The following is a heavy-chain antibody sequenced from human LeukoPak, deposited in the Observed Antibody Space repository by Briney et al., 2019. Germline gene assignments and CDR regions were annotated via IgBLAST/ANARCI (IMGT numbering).Heavy chain of an antibody. J-gene: IGHJ4*02. D-gene: IGHD5-18*01. CDR1: GFTFSSYG. CDR3: AKGYSYAFDY. Sequence: PGGSLRLSCAASGFTFSSYGMHWVRQAPGKGLEWVAVISYGGDNKFYADSAKGRFTISRDNSKNMRYLQMNGLRVEDTAVYYCAKGYSYAFDYWGQGTLVTVFS. CDR2: ISYGGDNK. V-gene: IGHV3-30*18.